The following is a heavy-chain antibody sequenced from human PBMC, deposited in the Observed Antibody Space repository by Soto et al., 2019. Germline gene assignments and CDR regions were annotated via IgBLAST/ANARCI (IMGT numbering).Heavy chain of an antibody. J-gene: IGHJ6*02. D-gene: IGHD3-10*01. Sequence: EVQLLESGGGSVQPGGSLRLSCAASGFTFSSYGMTFSSYAMSWVRQAPGNGLDWVSTISGSGDSTYYADSVKGRVTITRHYAKNAVFLQMNILRAGDTALYYCAKFWEYYQGSGSRTYYFYGMDVWGQGTTVTVSS. CDR3: AKFWEYYQGSGSRTYYFYGMDV. V-gene: IGHV3-23*01. CDR1: GFTFSSYGMTFSSYA. CDR2: ISGSGDST.